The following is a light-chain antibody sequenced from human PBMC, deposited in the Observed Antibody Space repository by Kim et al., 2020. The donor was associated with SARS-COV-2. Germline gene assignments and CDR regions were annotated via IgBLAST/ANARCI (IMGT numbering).Light chain of an antibody. CDR1: SSDVGAYRS. CDR3: CSYAGSSTWV. J-gene: IGLJ3*02. V-gene: IGLV2-11*01. CDR2: DVT. Sequence: QSATITCTGTSSDVGAYRSVSWYQQHPGKAPKLMIFDVTKRPSGVPDRFSGSKAGNRASLTISGLQAEDEADYYCCSYAGSSTWVFGGGTKVTVL.